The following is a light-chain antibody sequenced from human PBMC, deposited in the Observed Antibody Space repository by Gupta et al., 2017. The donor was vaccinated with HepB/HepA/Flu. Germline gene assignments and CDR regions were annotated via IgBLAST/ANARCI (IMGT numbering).Light chain of an antibody. CDR2: DVS. J-gene: IGLJ3*02. V-gene: IGLV2-23*02. CDR1: SSDIGSYNF. Sequence: QSALTPPASVSGSPGQSITISCTGTSSDIGSYNFVSWYQQHPGKAPKVMIYDVSKRPSGVANRLSGSKSGNTASLTISGLQAEDEADYYCCSYATSVIWVFGGGTKLTVL. CDR3: CSYATSVIWV.